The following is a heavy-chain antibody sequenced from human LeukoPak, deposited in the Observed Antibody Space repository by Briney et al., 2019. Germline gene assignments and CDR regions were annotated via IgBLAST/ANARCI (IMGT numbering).Heavy chain of an antibody. D-gene: IGHD6-19*01. CDR3: ARGVRQWPNYYYYYMDV. V-gene: IGHV1-2*02. CDR1: GYTFTGYY. CDR2: INPNSGGT. Sequence: VASVKVSCKASGYTFTGYYMHWVRQAPGQGLEWMGWINPNSGGTNYAQKFQGRVTMTRDTSISTAYMELSRLRSDDTAVYYCARGVRQWPNYYYYYMDVWGKGTTVTISS. J-gene: IGHJ6*03.